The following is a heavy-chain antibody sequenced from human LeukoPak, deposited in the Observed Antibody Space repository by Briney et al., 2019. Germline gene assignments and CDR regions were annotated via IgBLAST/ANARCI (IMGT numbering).Heavy chain of an antibody. V-gene: IGHV3-15*05. CDR3: TTDPNFDYVWGTYRLDY. J-gene: IGHJ4*02. Sequence: GGSLRLSCAASGLTFSDAWMTWVRQAPGKGLEWVGRITSRTDGGTTDYAAPVKGKFTFSRDDSKNTLYLQMNSVKTEDTAVYYCTTDPNFDYVWGTYRLDYWGQGTLVTVSS. CDR1: GLTFSDAW. D-gene: IGHD3-16*02. CDR2: ITSRTDGGTT.